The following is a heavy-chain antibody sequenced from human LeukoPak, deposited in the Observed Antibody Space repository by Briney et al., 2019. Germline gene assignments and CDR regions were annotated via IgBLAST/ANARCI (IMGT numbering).Heavy chain of an antibody. CDR1: GDSVSSNSAS. D-gene: IGHD6-19*01. CDR2: TYYRSKWYN. Sequence: SQTLSLTCAISGDSVSSNSASWNWIRQSPSRGLEWLGMTYYRSKWYNDYAVSVKSLITINPDTSKNQFSLQLNSVTPEDTAVYYCARGPGIGVNWFVPWGQGTLVTVSS. CDR3: ARGPGIGVNWFVP. V-gene: IGHV6-1*01. J-gene: IGHJ5*02.